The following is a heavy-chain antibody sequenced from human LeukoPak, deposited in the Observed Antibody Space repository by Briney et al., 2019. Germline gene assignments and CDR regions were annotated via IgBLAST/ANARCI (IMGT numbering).Heavy chain of an antibody. CDR2: IKQDGSEK. D-gene: IGHD1-26*01. Sequence: GGSLRLSCAASGFTFSSYWMSWVRQAPGKGLEWVANIKQDGSEKYYVDSVKGRFTISRDNAKNSLYLQMNSLRAEDTAVYYCARVSTRGSPNYYYYYGMDVWGQGTTVTVSS. CDR1: GFTFSSYW. V-gene: IGHV3-7*01. J-gene: IGHJ6*02. CDR3: ARVSTRGSPNYYYYYGMDV.